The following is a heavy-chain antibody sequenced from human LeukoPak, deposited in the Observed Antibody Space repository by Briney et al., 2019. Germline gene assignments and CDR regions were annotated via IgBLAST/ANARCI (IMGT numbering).Heavy chain of an antibody. CDR1: GFVFRSYP. Sequence: GRSLSLSCAPSGFVFRSYPMQWVRQAPGKGREWVTIISYDGTHIFYADSVKGRFNISRDNSKNTLYLQMNGLGPEYTAVYYCETAIQLRLFWGQGTLVTVSS. J-gene: IGHJ4*02. CDR2: ISYDGTHI. CDR3: ETAIQLRLF. D-gene: IGHD1-1*01. V-gene: IGHV3-30*04.